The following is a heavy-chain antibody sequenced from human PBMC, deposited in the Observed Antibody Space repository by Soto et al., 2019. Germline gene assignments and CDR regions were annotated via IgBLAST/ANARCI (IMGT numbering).Heavy chain of an antibody. V-gene: IGHV4-34*01. CDR2: INHSGSI. CDR1: GGSVGGYY. Sequence: SETLSLTCAVYGGSVGGYYWSWVRQPPGKGLEWIGEINHSGSITYAPSLKSRVTMSVDTSKNQFSLRLNSVTTADTAVYFCAREGNLGRWIQPLDSWGQGTLVTVSS. CDR3: AREGNLGRWIQPLDS. J-gene: IGHJ4*02. D-gene: IGHD2-2*03.